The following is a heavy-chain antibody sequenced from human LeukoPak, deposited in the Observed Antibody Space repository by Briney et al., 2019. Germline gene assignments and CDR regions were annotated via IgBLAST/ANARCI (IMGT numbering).Heavy chain of an antibody. J-gene: IGHJ4*02. V-gene: IGHV4-4*07. CDR2: IYTSGST. CDR1: GGSISSYY. Sequence: SETLSLTCTVSGGSISSYYWSWIRQPAGKGLEWIGRIYTSGSTNYNPSRKSRVTISVDTSKNQFSLKLSSVTAADTAVYYCARLGGTTVTIAEYWGQGTLVTVSS. D-gene: IGHD4-17*01. CDR3: ARLGGTTVTIAEY.